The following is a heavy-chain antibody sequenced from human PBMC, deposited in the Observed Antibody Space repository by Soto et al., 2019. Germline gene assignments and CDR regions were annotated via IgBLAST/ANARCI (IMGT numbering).Heavy chain of an antibody. J-gene: IGHJ4*02. CDR2: INPLSGIS. D-gene: IGHD2-2*01. Sequence: QVQLVQSGAEVKKPESSVKVSCKTSGGTFVRHVISWVRQAPGQXPEWMGKINPLSGISNYAQKFQDRVTFTADTDSSTAYMELSSLRSDDTAVYYCATPACAATWCSPSHNLDHWGQGTLVTVSS. V-gene: IGHV1-69*09. CDR1: GGTFVRHV. CDR3: ATPACAATWCSPSHNLDH.